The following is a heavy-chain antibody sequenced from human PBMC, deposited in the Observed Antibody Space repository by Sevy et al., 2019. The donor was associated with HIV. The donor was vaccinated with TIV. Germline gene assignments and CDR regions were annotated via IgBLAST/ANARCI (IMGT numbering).Heavy chain of an antibody. Sequence: SETLSLTCTVSGGSVSSGSYYWSWIRQPPGKGLEWIGYIYYSGSTNYNPSLKSRVTISVDTSKNQFSLKLSSVTAADTAVYYCAREGEGMIIADNYHLYAWGKGTTVTVSS. V-gene: IGHV4-61*01. CDR3: AREGEGMIIADNYHLYA. CDR1: GGSVSSGSYY. CDR2: IYYSGST. J-gene: IGHJ6*03. D-gene: IGHD3-22*01.